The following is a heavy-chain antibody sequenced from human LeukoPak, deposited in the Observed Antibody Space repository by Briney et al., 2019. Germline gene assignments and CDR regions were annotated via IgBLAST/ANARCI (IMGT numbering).Heavy chain of an antibody. Sequence: GGSLRLSCATSGFNFDRYTIHWVRQAPGKGLEWVSLAGWAGGTTFYSDSVRGRFTISRDSARKSVYLQMNSLTTDDTAFYFCAKELDTMFFDYWGQGALVTVSS. CDR2: AGWAGGTT. J-gene: IGHJ4*02. V-gene: IGHV3-43*01. CDR1: GFNFDRYT. CDR3: AKELDTMFFDY. D-gene: IGHD3-10*02.